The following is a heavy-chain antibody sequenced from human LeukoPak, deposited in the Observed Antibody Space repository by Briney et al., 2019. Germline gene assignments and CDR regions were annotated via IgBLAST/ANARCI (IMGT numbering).Heavy chain of an antibody. D-gene: IGHD2-2*01. CDR1: GYTFTGYY. CDR3: VRRGSTSRRYYFDY. V-gene: IGHV1-2*02. Sequence: ASVKVSCKASGYTFTGYYMHWVRQAPGQGLEWMGWINPNSGGTNYAQKFQGRVTMTRDTSISTAYMELSRLRSDDTAVYYCVRRGSTSRRYYFDYWGQGTLVTVSS. CDR2: INPNSGGT. J-gene: IGHJ4*02.